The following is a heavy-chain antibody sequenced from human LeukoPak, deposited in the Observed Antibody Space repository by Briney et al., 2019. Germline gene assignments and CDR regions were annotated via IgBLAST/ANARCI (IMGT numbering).Heavy chain of an antibody. CDR3: ALLNPSVAH. V-gene: IGHV3-48*03. Sequence: GGSLRLSCAASGFTFSSYEMNWVRQAPGKGLEWISYISSSGSTMYADSVKGRFTISRDNAKNTLYLQMNSLRPEDTAVYYCALLNPSVAHWGQGTLVTVSS. CDR2: ISSSGSTM. CDR1: GFTFSSYE. J-gene: IGHJ4*02. D-gene: IGHD2-21*02.